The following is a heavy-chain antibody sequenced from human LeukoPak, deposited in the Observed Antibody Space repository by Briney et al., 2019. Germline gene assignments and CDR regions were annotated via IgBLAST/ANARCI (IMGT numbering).Heavy chain of an antibody. CDR1: GGSISSYY. V-gene: IGHV4-4*08. CDR2: IYTSGST. D-gene: IGHD3-16*01. J-gene: IGHJ4*02. CDR3: ARRAYGRSFDY. Sequence: SETLSLTCTVSGGSISSYYWSWIRQPPGKGLEWIGYIYTSGSTNYNPSLKSRVTISVDTSKNQFSLKLSSVTAADTAVYYCARRAYGRSFDYWGQGTLVTVSS.